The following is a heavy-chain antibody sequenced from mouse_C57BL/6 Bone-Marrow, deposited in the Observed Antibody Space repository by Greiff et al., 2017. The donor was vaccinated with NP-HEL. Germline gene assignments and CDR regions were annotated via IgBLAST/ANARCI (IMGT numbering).Heavy chain of an antibody. V-gene: IGHV5-12*01. J-gene: IGHJ1*03. CDR3: ARPGPYWYFDV. CDR2: ISNGGGST. Sequence: EVQRVESGGGLVQPGGSLKLSCAASGFTFSDYYMYWVRQTPEKRLEWVAYISNGGGSTYYPDTVKGRFTISRDNAKNTLYLQMSRLKSEDTAMYYCARPGPYWYFDVWGTGTTVTVSS. CDR1: GFTFSDYY.